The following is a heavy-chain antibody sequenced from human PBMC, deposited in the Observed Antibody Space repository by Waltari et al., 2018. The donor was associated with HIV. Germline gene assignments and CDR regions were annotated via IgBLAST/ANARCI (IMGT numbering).Heavy chain of an antibody. D-gene: IGHD2-2*01. CDR2: IYYSGST. V-gene: IGHV4-31*03. Sequence: QVQLQESGPGLVKPSQTLSLTCTVSGGSISSGGYYWSWIRQHPGKGLEWIGYIYYSGSTYYHPSLKSRVTISVDTSKNQFSLKLSSVTAADTAVYYCARAVVVVPAAKVATLDYWGQGTLVTVSS. CDR1: GGSISSGGYY. CDR3: ARAVVVVPAAKVATLDY. J-gene: IGHJ4*02.